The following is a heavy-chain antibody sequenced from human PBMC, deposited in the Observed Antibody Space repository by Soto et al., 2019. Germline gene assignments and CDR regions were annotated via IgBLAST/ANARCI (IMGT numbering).Heavy chain of an antibody. J-gene: IGHJ4*02. V-gene: IGHV3-30-3*01. D-gene: IGHD2-21*02. CDR2: ISYDGSNK. CDR1: GFTFSSYA. CDR3: ARAYCGGDCSPGFDY. Sequence: QVQLVESGGGVVQPGRSLRLSCAASGFTFSSYAMHWVRQAPGKGLEWVAVISYDGSNKYYADSVKGRFTISRDNSKNTLYLQMNSLRAEDTAVYYCARAYCGGDCSPGFDYWGQGTLVTVSS.